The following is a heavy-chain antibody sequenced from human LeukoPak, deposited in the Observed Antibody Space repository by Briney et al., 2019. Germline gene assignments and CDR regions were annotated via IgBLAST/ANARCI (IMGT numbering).Heavy chain of an antibody. V-gene: IGHV4-59*01. CDR3: ARKSRGYSGSYDY. CDR1: GGSISSYY. Sequence: SETLSLTCTVSGGSISSYYWSWIRQPPGKGLEWIGYIYYSGNTNYNPSLKSRVTISVDTSKNQFSLILSSVTAAETAVYYCARKSRGYSGSYDYWGQGTLVTVSS. D-gene: IGHD1-26*01. CDR2: IYYSGNT. J-gene: IGHJ4*02.